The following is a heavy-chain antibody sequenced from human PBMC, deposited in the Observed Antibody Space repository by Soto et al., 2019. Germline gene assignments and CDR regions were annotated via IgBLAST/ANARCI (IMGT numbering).Heavy chain of an antibody. Sequence: QVQLVQSGAEVKKPGASVKVSCRTSGYTFTNYYMHWVRQAPGQGLEWMGIIKCRGGETTYAQKCLGRVTMTRDTSTSTVYMELSSLRSEDTAVYYCARGGDVVLVTAPLDYWGQGTLVTVSS. V-gene: IGHV1-46*03. J-gene: IGHJ4*02. CDR2: IKCRGGET. CDR3: ARGGDVVLVTAPLDY. D-gene: IGHD2-21*02. CDR1: GYTFTNYY.